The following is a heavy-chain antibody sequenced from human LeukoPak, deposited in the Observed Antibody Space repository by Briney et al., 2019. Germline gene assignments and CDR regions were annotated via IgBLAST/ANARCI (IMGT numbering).Heavy chain of an antibody. CDR2: ISGSGGST. Sequence: GGSLRLSCAASGFTFSSYAMSWVRQAPGRGLEWVSAISGSGGSTYYADSVKGRFTISRDNSKNTLYLQMNSLRAEDTAVYYCAKGRSVGIRPLLDYWGQGTLVTVSS. CDR1: GFTFSSYA. V-gene: IGHV3-23*01. D-gene: IGHD1-14*01. J-gene: IGHJ4*02. CDR3: AKGRSVGIRPLLDY.